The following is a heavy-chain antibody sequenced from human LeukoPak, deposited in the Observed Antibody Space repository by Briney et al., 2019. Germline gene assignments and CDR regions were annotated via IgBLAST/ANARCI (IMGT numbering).Heavy chain of an antibody. CDR2: TIYSGST. J-gene: IGHJ4*02. CDR3: ARSIPAGNRR. CDR1: GGSVSSTAYS. D-gene: IGHD2-2*01. V-gene: IGHV4-39*07. Sequence: SETLSLTCTVSGGSVSSTAYSWGWIRQPPGKGLEWVGSTIYSGSTYYNPSLKSRVTISVDTSKNQFSLTLTSVTAADTAVYYCARSIPAGNRRWGQGTLVTVSS.